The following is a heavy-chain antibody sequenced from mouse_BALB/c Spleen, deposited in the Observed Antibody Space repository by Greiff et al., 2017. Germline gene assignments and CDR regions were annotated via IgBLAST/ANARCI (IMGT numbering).Heavy chain of an antibody. CDR3: ARWWANWYCEV. CDR1: GYAFTNYL. Sequence: GQLQQSGAELVRPGTSVKVSCKASGYAFTNYLIAWVKQRPGQGLEWIGVINPGSGGTNYNEKFKGKATLTADKSSSTAYMQLSSLTSDDSAVYFCARWWANWYCEVWGAGTTVSVTS. D-gene: IGHD1-1*02. J-gene: IGHJ1*01. V-gene: IGHV1-54*01. CDR2: INPGSGGT.